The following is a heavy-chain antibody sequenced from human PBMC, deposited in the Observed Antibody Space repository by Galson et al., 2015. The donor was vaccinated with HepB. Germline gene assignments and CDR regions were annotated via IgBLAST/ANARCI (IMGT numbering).Heavy chain of an antibody. CDR2: IKEDGSEK. CDR1: GFIFGSYW. D-gene: IGHD6-19*01. Sequence: SLRLSCAASGFIFGSYWMSWVRQAPGKGLEWVASIKEDGSEKYYVDSVKGRFTISRDNAKNSLYLQMNSLRAEDTAAYYCARGVPVAALGSFDIRGQGTMVTVSS. CDR3: ARGVPVAALGSFDI. V-gene: IGHV3-7*01. J-gene: IGHJ3*02.